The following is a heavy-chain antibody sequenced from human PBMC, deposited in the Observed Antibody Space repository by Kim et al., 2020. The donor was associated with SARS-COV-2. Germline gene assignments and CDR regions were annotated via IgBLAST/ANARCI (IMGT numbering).Heavy chain of an antibody. Sequence: ASVKVSCKASGYTFTGYYMHWVRQAPGQGLEWMGRINPNSGGTNYAQKFQGRVTMTRDTSISTAYMELSRLRSDDTAVYYCARVGAPSRSGSGSYSPHYWGQGTLVTVSS. CDR3: ARVGAPSRSGSGSYSPHY. CDR1: GYTFTGYY. CDR2: INPNSGGT. D-gene: IGHD1-26*01. V-gene: IGHV1-2*06. J-gene: IGHJ4*02.